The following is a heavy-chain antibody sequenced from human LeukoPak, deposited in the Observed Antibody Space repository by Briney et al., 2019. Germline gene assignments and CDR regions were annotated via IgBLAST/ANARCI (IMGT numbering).Heavy chain of an antibody. CDR1: GGTFSSYA. D-gene: IGHD3-10*01. CDR3: ARDDPRGRYDY. V-gene: IGHV1-69*04. CDR2: IIPILGIA. J-gene: IGHJ4*02. Sequence: SVKASCRASGGTFSSYAISWVRQAPGQGLEWMGRIIPILGIANYAQKFQGRVTITADKSTSTAYMELSSLRSEDTAVYYCARDDPRGRYDYWGQGTLVTVSS.